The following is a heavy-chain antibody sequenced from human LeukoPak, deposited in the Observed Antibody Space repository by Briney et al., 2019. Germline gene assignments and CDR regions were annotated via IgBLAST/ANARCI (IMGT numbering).Heavy chain of an antibody. D-gene: IGHD2-15*01. CDR3: STGGGTHDY. Sequence: GGSLRLSCAASGLTFNNSSMSWVRQAPAKGLEWVGRIRSRSAGGTTDYGAPVKRRFTISRNDSKNTLYLQMNSLKTEDTAVYYCSTGGGTHDYWGQGTLVTVSS. CDR2: IRSRSAGGTT. J-gene: IGHJ4*02. V-gene: IGHV3-15*01. CDR1: GLTFNNSS.